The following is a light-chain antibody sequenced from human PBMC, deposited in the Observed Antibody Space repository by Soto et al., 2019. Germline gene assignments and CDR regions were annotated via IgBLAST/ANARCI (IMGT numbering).Light chain of an antibody. Sequence: EIMMTQSPATLSVSPGERATLSCRASQSVSSNLAWYQQKPGQAPRLLIYAASTRATGIPARFSGSGSGTEFTLTISSLQSEDFAVYYCQQYNYWPLFTFGPGTKVDIK. CDR3: QQYNYWPLFT. V-gene: IGKV3-15*01. CDR1: QSVSSN. CDR2: AAS. J-gene: IGKJ3*01.